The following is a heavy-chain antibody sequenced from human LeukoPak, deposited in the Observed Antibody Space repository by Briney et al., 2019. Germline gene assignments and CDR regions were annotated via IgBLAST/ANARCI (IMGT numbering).Heavy chain of an antibody. Sequence: GGSLRLSCAASGFIFNSYCMNWVRQAPGKGLEWVANIKRDGSETHYVDSVKRRFTISRDNAKNSLYLQMDSLRAEDTAIYYCATTHYYDGNGFYRHFDDWGQGTLVTVSS. CDR1: GFIFNSYC. V-gene: IGHV3-7*01. D-gene: IGHD3-22*01. CDR3: ATTHYYDGNGFYRHFDD. CDR2: IKRDGSET. J-gene: IGHJ4*02.